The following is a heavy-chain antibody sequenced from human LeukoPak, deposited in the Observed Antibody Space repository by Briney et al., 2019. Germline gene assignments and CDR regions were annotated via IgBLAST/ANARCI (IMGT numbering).Heavy chain of an antibody. Sequence: PSETLSLTCTVSGGSISSGSYYWSWIRQPAGKGLEWIGRIYTSGSTNYNPSLKSRVTISVDTSKNQFSLKLSSVTAADTAVYYCARGRLRCYDYWGQGTLVTVSS. D-gene: IGHD4-17*01. CDR2: IYTSGST. V-gene: IGHV4-61*02. J-gene: IGHJ4*02. CDR1: GGSISSGSYY. CDR3: ARGRLRCYDY.